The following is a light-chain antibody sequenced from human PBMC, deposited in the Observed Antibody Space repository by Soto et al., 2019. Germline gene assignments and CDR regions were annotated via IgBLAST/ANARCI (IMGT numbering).Light chain of an antibody. CDR1: QSVSNY. CDR2: DAS. CDR3: QQRIDLLT. V-gene: IGKV3-11*01. J-gene: IGKJ4*01. Sequence: ETVLTQAPAVLFLSPGKNDILSCRASQSVSNYLALYQQKPGQAPRLLIYDASYRATGIPARFSGGGSGTDFTLSISSLEPEDFAVYYCQQRIDLLTVDGGTEVDIK.